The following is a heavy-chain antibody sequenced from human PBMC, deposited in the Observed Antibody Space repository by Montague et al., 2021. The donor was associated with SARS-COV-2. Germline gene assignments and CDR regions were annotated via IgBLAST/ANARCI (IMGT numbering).Heavy chain of an antibody. CDR2: IFYNETT. D-gene: IGHD3-9*01. CDR1: GASISTTSYY. Sequence: SETLSLTCTVSGASISTTSYYWGWIRQPPGKGLEWLAIIFYNETTYYNPSLRSRVTISVQTSKNQFSLTMTSVTAADTAIYYCASAFENSYAIDVWGQGTPVTVSS. J-gene: IGHJ6*02. V-gene: IGHV4-39*07. CDR3: ASAFENSYAIDV.